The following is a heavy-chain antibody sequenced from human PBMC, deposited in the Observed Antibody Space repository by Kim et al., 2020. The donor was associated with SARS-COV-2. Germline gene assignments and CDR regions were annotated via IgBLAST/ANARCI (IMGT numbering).Heavy chain of an antibody. V-gene: IGHV4-59*13. D-gene: IGHD6-13*01. J-gene: IGHJ1*01. CDR2: IYYSGTT. CDR1: GGSISSYY. Sequence: SETLSLTCSVSGGSISSYYWSWIRQPPGKGLEWIGYIYYSGTTDYNPSLKGRVIISVDTSKKQFSLRLSSVTAADTAVYYCASGRQQVPGDFQHWGQGTLVTVCS. CDR3: ASGRQQVPGDFQH.